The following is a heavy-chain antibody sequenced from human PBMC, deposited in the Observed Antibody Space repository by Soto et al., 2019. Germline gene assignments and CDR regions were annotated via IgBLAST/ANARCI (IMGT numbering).Heavy chain of an antibody. CDR1: GGSISSYY. D-gene: IGHD1-7*01. CDR2: IYYSGST. CDR3: ARHGGWNYFFAIDY. J-gene: IGHJ4*02. Sequence: SETLSLTCTVSGGSISSYYWSWIRQPPGKGLEWIGYIYYSGSTNCNPSLKSRVTISVDTSKNQFSLKLSSVTAADTAVYYCARHGGWNYFFAIDYWGQGTLVTVSS. V-gene: IGHV4-59*08.